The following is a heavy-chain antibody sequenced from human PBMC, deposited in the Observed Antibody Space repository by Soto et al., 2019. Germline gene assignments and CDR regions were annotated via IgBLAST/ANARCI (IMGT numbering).Heavy chain of an antibody. CDR2: ISYDGSNK. J-gene: IGHJ4*02. CDR1: GCTFSSYG. Sequence: XGSLRLSCAASGCTFSSYGMHWVRQAPGKGLEWVAVISYDGSNKYYADSVKGRFTISRDNSKNTLYLQMNSLRAEDTAVYYCAKEPIVAINYFDYWGQGHLVTVSS. V-gene: IGHV3-30*18. CDR3: AKEPIVAINYFDY. D-gene: IGHD5-12*01.